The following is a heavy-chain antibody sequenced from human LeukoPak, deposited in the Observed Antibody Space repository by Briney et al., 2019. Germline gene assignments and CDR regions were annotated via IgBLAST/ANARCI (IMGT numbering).Heavy chain of an antibody. D-gene: IGHD2-2*01. CDR2: IYTSGST. CDR1: GGSISSGSYF. J-gene: IGHJ3*01. Sequence: SETLSLTCTVSGGSISSGSYFWSWIRQPAGKGLEWIGRIYTSGSTNYNPSLKSRVTISMDTSKNQISLNLASLTAADTALYYCAGRGSSSGTFDVWGPGTFVTVS. V-gene: IGHV4-61*02. CDR3: AGRGSSSGTFDV.